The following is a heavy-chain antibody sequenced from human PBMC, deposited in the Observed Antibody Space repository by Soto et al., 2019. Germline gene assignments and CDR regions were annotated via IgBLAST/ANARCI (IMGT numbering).Heavy chain of an antibody. CDR3: ARGHYYDSSGLDI. J-gene: IGHJ3*02. CDR1: GYTFTGYY. CDR2: INPNSGGT. D-gene: IGHD3-22*01. Sequence: VASVKVSCKASGYTFTGYYMHWVRQAPGQGLEWMGWINPNSGGTNYAQKFQGWVTMTRDTSISTAYMELSRLRSDDTAVYYCARGHYYDSSGLDIWGQGKMVTVSS. V-gene: IGHV1-2*04.